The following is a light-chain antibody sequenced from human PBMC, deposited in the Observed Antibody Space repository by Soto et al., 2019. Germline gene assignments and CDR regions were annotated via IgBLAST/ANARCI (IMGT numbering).Light chain of an antibody. CDR3: CSYAGSSTYV. CDR1: SSDVGGYNY. V-gene: IGLV2-8*01. CDR2: EVS. J-gene: IGLJ1*01. Sequence: QSVLTQPPSASGSPGQSVTISCTGTSSDVGGYNYVSWYQQHPGKAPKLMIYEVSKRPSGVPDRFSGSKSGNTASLTVSGLQAEDEADYYCCSYAGSSTYVLGTGTKLTVL.